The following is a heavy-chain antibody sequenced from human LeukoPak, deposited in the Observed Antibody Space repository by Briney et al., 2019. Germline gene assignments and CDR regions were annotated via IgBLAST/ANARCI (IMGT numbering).Heavy chain of an antibody. D-gene: IGHD3-10*01. CDR1: GFTFSSYS. V-gene: IGHV3-21*01. CDR2: ISSSSSYI. CDR3: ARELEVSYYGSGSTGDY. Sequence: GGSLRLSCAASGFTFSSYSMNWVRQAPGKGLEWVSSISSSSSYIYYADSVKGRFAISRDNAKNSLYLQMNSLRAEDTAVYYCARELEVSYYGSGSTGDYWGQGTLVTVSS. J-gene: IGHJ4*02.